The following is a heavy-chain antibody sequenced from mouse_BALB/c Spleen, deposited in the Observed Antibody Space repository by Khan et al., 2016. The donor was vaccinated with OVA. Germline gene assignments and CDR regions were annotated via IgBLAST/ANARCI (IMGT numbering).Heavy chain of an antibody. Sequence: QVQLKEPGPGLAAPSQSLSITCTILGFPLTNYGVHWVRQPPGKGLEWLAVIWNDGSTTYNSALQPRLTITKDNSQSQVFLKMNSLQTDDTAIYFCARQPYYHYNIMDYWGQGTSVTVSS. CDR2: IWNDGST. J-gene: IGHJ4*01. CDR3: ARQPYYHYNIMDY. V-gene: IGHV2-6-1*01. CDR1: GFPLTNYG. D-gene: IGHD2-10*01.